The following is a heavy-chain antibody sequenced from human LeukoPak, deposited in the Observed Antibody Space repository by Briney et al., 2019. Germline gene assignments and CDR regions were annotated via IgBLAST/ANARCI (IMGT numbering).Heavy chain of an antibody. CDR3: ARGQSSMVRGYYYYYMDV. Sequence: AETLSLTGTVSGGSISSYYWSWIRQRPGKGLEWIGYIYYSGSTNYNPSLKSRVTISVDTSKNQFSLKLSSVTAADTAVYYCARGQSSMVRGYYYYYMDVWGKGTTVTISS. D-gene: IGHD3-10*01. CDR2: IYYSGST. J-gene: IGHJ6*03. CDR1: GGSISSYY. V-gene: IGHV4-59*01.